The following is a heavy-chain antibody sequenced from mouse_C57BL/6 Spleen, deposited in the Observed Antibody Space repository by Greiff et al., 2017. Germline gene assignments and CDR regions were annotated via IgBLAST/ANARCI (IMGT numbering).Heavy chain of an antibody. CDR1: GYTFTSYW. Sequence: QVQLQQPGAELVKPGASVTLSCKASGYTFTSYWMQWVKQRPGQGLEWIGEIDPSDSYTNYNQKFKGKATLTVDTSSSTAYMQLSSLTSEDSAVYYCARGGINTVVCDYWGQGTTLTVSS. V-gene: IGHV1-50*01. J-gene: IGHJ2*01. D-gene: IGHD1-1*01. CDR2: IDPSDSYT. CDR3: ARGGINTVVCDY.